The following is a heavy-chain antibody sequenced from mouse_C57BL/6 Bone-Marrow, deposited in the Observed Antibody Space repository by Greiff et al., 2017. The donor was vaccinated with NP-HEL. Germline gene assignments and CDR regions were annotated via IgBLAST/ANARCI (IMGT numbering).Heavy chain of an antibody. D-gene: IGHD2-4*01. CDR2: INSDGGST. J-gene: IGHJ1*03. V-gene: IGHV5-2*01. CDR3: ARSAYYDSLYWYFDV. CDR1: EYEFPSHD. Sequence: EVKLVESGGGLVQPGESLKLSCESNEYEFPSHDMSWVRKTPEKRLELVAAINSDGGSTYYPDTMERRFIISRDNTKKTLYLQMSSLRSEDTALYYCARSAYYDSLYWYFDVWGTGTTVTVSS.